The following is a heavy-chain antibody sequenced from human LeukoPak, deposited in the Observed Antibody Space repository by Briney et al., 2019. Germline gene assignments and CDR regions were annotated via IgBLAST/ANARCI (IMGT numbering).Heavy chain of an antibody. CDR2: MNPNSGNT. J-gene: IGHJ5*02. D-gene: IGHD1-1*01. CDR1: GGTFSSYA. CDR3: ARGWMRRGLRFDP. Sequence: ASVKVSCKASGGTFSSYAISWVRQAPGQRLEWMGRMNPNSGNTGYAQKFQGRVTITRNTSISTAYMELSSLRSEDTAVYYCARGWMRRGLRFDPWGQGTLVTVSS. V-gene: IGHV1-8*03.